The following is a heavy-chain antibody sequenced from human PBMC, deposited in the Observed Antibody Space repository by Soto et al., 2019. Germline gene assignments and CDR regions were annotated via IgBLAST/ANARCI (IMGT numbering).Heavy chain of an antibody. Sequence: QVQLVQSGAEVKKPGSSVNVSCKASGGTFSRYTINWVRQAPGQGLEWMGRIIPIAAIANYTQKFQGRVTITVDKSSTTAYMELSSLRSDDTAVYYCARGSTIVRGAPSWFDAWGQGTLVTVSS. CDR3: ARGSTIVRGAPSWFDA. D-gene: IGHD3-10*01. J-gene: IGHJ5*02. V-gene: IGHV1-69*02. CDR2: IIPIAAIA. CDR1: GGTFSRYT.